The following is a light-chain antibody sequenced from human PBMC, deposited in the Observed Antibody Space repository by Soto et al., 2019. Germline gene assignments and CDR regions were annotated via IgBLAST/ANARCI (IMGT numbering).Light chain of an antibody. CDR3: QQYRT. Sequence: DIQMTQSPSTLSASVGDRVTITCRASQSISSWLAWYQQKPGKAPKLLIYDASSLESGVPSRFSGSGSGTEFTLTISSLQPEDFATYYCQQYRTFGQGTKVDIK. CDR2: DAS. J-gene: IGKJ1*01. V-gene: IGKV1-5*01. CDR1: QSISSW.